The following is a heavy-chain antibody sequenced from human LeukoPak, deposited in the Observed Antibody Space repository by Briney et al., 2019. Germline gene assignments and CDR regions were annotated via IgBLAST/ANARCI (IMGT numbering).Heavy chain of an antibody. Sequence: PGRSLRLSCAASGFTFSNYAIHWVRQAPGKGLEWVALISFDGSNKYNADSVKGRSTISRDNSKNTLYLEMNNLRAEDTAVYYCARGISNEFTYGDFFDYWGQGTLVTVSS. D-gene: IGHD3-10*01. CDR2: ISFDGSNK. CDR3: ARGISNEFTYGDFFDY. V-gene: IGHV3-30-3*01. CDR1: GFTFSNYA. J-gene: IGHJ4*02.